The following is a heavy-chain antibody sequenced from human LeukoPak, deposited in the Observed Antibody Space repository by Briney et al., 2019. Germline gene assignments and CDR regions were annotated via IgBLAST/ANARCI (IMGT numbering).Heavy chain of an antibody. Sequence: SVKVSCKASGGTFSSYTISWVRQAPGQGLEWMGGIIPILGIANYAQKFQGRVTITADKSTSTAYMELSSLRSEDTAVYYCASALTVTNAFDIWGQGTMVTVSS. J-gene: IGHJ3*02. CDR3: ASALTVTNAFDI. D-gene: IGHD4-11*01. V-gene: IGHV1-69*02. CDR1: GGTFSSYT. CDR2: IIPILGIA.